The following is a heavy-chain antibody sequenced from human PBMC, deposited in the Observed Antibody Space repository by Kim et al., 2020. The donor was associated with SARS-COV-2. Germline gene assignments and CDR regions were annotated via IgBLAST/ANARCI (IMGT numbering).Heavy chain of an antibody. Sequence: GGSLRLSCAASGFTFSSYSMNWVRQAPGKGLEWVSSISSSSSYIYYADSVKGRFTISRDNAKNSLYLQMNSLRAEDTAVYYCARTTDKAFYYYYGMDVWGQGTTVTVSS. CDR2: ISSSSSYI. V-gene: IGHV3-21*01. CDR3: ARTTDKAFYYYYGMDV. D-gene: IGHD1-1*01. CDR1: GFTFSSYS. J-gene: IGHJ6*02.